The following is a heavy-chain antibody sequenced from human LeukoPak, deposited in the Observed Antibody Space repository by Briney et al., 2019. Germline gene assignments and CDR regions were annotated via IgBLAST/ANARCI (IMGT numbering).Heavy chain of an antibody. J-gene: IGHJ6*02. CDR2: IYYSGST. V-gene: IGHV4-31*03. CDR3: ARGTPLCGSGSYYYYYGMDV. CDR1: GGSISSGGYY. Sequence: SETLSLTCTVSGGSISSGGYYWSWIRQHPGKGLEWIGYIYYSGSTYYNPSLKSRVTISVDTSKNQFSLKLSSVTAADTAVYYCARGTPLCGSGSYYYYYGMDVWGQGTTVTVSS. D-gene: IGHD3-10*01.